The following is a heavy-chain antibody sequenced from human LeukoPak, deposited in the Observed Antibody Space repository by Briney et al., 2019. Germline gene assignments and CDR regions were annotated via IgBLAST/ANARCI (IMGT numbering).Heavy chain of an antibody. CDR2: IYYSGST. J-gene: IGHJ6*03. CDR3: ARTHSSSYDYYYYYYMDV. D-gene: IGHD6-13*01. Sequence: PSETLSLTCTVSGGSISSYYWSWIRQPPGKGLEWIGYIYYSGSTNYNPSLKSRVTISVDTSKNQFSLKLSSVTAADTAVYYCARTHSSSYDYYYYYYMDVWGKGTTVTVSS. CDR1: GGSISSYY. V-gene: IGHV4-59*12.